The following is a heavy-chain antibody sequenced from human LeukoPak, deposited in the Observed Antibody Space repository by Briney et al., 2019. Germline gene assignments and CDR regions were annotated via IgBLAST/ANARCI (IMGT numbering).Heavy chain of an antibody. D-gene: IGHD6-13*01. J-gene: IGHJ4*02. CDR3: ARYSSSWYGFDY. CDR1: GGSISSYY. CDR2: IYYSGST. Sequence: SETLSLTCTASGGSISSYYWSWIRQPPGKGLEWIGYIYYSGSTNYNPSLKSRVTISVDTSKNQFSLKLSSVTAADTAVYYCARYSSSWYGFDYWGQGTLVTVSS. V-gene: IGHV4-59*01.